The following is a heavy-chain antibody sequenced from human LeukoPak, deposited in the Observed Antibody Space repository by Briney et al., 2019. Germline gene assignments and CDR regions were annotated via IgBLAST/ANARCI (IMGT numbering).Heavy chain of an antibody. CDR2: ISPRSNTI. CDR3: ARRIYYDNSGYRY. D-gene: IGHD3-22*01. CDR1: GFTFSDYY. V-gene: IGHV3-11*04. J-gene: IGHJ4*02. Sequence: GGSLRLSCAASGFTFSDYYMSWIRQAPGKGLEWISYISPRSNTIYYADSVKGRFTISRDNAKNSLYLQMNSLRAEDTAVYYCARRIYYDNSGYRYWGQGTLVTVS.